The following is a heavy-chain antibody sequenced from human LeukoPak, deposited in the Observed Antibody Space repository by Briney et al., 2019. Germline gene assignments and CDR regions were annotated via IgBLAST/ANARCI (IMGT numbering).Heavy chain of an antibody. CDR3: VRSLGLYCSGNSCYSYYFDF. CDR2: INSYSGDT. CDR1: GYTFTAYY. Sequence: GASVKVSCKASGYTFTAYYFHWVRQAPGQGLEWMGWINSYSGDTNYTQRFQGRVTMTRDTSISTAFMELTRLRSDDTAVYYCVRSLGLYCSGNSCYSYYFDFWGQGSLVTVSS. V-gene: IGHV1-2*02. D-gene: IGHD2-15*01. J-gene: IGHJ4*02.